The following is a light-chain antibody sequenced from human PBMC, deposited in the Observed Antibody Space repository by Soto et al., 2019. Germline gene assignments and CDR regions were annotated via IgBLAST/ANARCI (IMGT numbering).Light chain of an antibody. V-gene: IGLV1-40*01. J-gene: IGLJ3*02. CDR2: GNS. Sequence: QSVLTQPPSVSGAPGQRVTISCTGSSSNIGAGYDVHWYQQLPGTAPKLLIYGNSNRPSGVPDRFSGSKSGTSASLAITGLQAEDEADYYCQSHDSSASGWVFGGGTKLTVL. CDR1: SSNIGAGYD. CDR3: QSHDSSASGWV.